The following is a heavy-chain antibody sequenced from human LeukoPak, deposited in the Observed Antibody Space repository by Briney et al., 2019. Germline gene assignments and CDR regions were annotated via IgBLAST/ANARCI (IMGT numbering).Heavy chain of an antibody. CDR3: ASYYDILTGYASFDY. D-gene: IGHD3-9*01. J-gene: IGHJ4*02. CDR2: IYYSGST. CDR1: GGSFSSYY. V-gene: IGHV4-59*01. Sequence: PSETLSLTCAVYGGSFSSYYWSWIRQPPGKGLEWIGYIYYSGSTNYNPSLKSRVTISVDTSKNQFSLKLSSVTAADTAVYYCASYYDILTGYASFDYWGQGTLVTVSS.